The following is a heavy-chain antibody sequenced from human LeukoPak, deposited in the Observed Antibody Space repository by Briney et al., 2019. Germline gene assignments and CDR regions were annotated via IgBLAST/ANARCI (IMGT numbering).Heavy chain of an antibody. CDR2: IYWVDDL. V-gene: IGHV2-5*02. D-gene: IGHD1-26*01. CDR3: AHKVEVGVNTRYFQH. J-gene: IGHJ1*01. Sequence: SGPTLVNPTQTLTLTCTFSGFSLSTRGVGVSSIRQPPGTALEWLALIYWVDDLLYTPSFNSRLSITKDTSKIQVLLPMTNMDPVDTATYYCAHKVEVGVNTRYFQHWGQGTLVTVSS. CDR1: GFSLSTRGVG.